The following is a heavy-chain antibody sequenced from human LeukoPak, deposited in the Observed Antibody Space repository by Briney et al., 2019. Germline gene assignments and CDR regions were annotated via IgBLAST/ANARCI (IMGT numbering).Heavy chain of an antibody. Sequence: SETLSLTCTVSGDSISSSPYYWSWIRQPPGKGLEWIGYIYYSGSTNYNPSLKSRVTISVDTSKNQFSLKLSSVTAADTAVYYCARAPLVEASPFFDYWGQGTLVTVSS. D-gene: IGHD2-2*01. CDR1: GDSISSSPYY. CDR3: ARAPLVEASPFFDY. J-gene: IGHJ4*02. V-gene: IGHV4-61*01. CDR2: IYYSGST.